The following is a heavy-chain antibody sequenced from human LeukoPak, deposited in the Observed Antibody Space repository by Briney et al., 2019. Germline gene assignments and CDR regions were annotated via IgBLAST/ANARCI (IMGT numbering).Heavy chain of an antibody. CDR2: ISDNSKTI. V-gene: IGHV3-21*01. D-gene: IGHD3-10*01. CDR3: ARGGPYGSGSLDS. J-gene: IGHJ4*02. Sequence: PGGSLRLSCAASGFTLNTYSINWVPQAPGKGLEWVSSISDNSKTIYYADPVNGRFTISRDNARASAFLQINGLRAEDTAVYYCARGGPYGSGSLDSWGQGTLVTVSS. CDR1: GFTLNTYS.